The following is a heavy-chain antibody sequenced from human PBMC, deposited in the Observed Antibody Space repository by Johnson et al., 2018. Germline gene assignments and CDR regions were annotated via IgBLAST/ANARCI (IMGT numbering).Heavy chain of an antibody. J-gene: IGHJ3*01. CDR3: AREAYTSGRTGVFDV. Sequence: QVQLVQSGGGVVQPGRSLRVSCAASGFSFSTYTMHWVRQAPGKGLEWVAIISYDGNNKYYADSVKGRFTISRDNPKNTLFVQMNRLTAEDTAVYYCAREAYTSGRTGVFDVWGQGTMVTVSS. CDR2: ISYDGNNK. CDR1: GFSFSTYT. V-gene: IGHV3-30*04. D-gene: IGHD1-1*01.